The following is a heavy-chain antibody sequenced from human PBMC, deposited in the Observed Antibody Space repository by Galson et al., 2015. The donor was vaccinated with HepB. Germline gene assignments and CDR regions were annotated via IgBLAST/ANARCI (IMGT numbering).Heavy chain of an antibody. D-gene: IGHD6-19*01. V-gene: IGHV3-23*01. CDR1: GFAFSSYA. J-gene: IGHJ4*02. CDR2: IGTGGSTT. CDR3: AKSGGPISVAGTRYFDS. Sequence: SLRLSCAASGFAFSSYAMSWVRQAPGKGLEWVSAIGTGGSTTYYADSLKGRLTISRDNSKNTLYLQMNSLGAEDTAVYYCAKSGGPISVAGTRYFDSWGQGTLVTVSS.